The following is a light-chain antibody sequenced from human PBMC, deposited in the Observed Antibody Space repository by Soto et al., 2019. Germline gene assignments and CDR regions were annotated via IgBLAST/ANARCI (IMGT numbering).Light chain of an antibody. CDR3: SSYTSSSTSRYV. Sequence: QSVLTQPASVSGSPGQSITISCTGTSSDVGGYNYVSWYQQHPGKAPKLMIYDVSNRPSGVSNRFSGSKSGNTASLTISGLQAEDEADYYCSSYTSSSTSRYVFGTGTKVT. V-gene: IGLV2-14*01. CDR2: DVS. CDR1: SSDVGGYNY. J-gene: IGLJ1*01.